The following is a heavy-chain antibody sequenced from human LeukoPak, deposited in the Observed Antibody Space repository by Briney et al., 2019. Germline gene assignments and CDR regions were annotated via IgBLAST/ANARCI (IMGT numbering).Heavy chain of an antibody. J-gene: IGHJ4*02. D-gene: IGHD2-2*01. V-gene: IGHV1-2*06. CDR3: ATSRVVPAAMSVRYYFDY. Sequence: ASVKVTCKASGYTFTGYYIHWVRQAPGQGLEWLGRINPNSGGTSYAQKFQDRITMTRDASISTAYMELSSLRSEDTAVYYCATSRVVPAAMSVRYYFDYWGQGTLVTVSS. CDR1: GYTFTGYY. CDR2: INPNSGGT.